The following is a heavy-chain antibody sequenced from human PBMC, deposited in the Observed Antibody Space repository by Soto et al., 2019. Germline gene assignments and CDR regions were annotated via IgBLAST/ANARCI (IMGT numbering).Heavy chain of an antibody. CDR1: GYDFIAYA. V-gene: IGHV1-3*01. D-gene: IGHD3-3*01. CDR3: TIFHSHGMDV. CDR2: INAANGDT. Sequence: QVELAQSGAEVKKPGASVKISCKTSGYDFIAYALHWVRQAPGQRPEWMGWINAANGDTKYSQKFQGRVTMTAATSASTGYLEMRSLKSDDTAVSYCTIFHSHGMDVWGQVTNVTVSS. J-gene: IGHJ6*02.